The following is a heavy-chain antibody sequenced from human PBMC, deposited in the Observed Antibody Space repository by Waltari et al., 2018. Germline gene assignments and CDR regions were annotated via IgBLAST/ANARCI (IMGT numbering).Heavy chain of an antibody. CDR1: GGTFSSYA. Sequence: QVQLVQSGAEVKKPGSSVKVSCKASGGTFSSYAISWVRQAPGQGLEWMGGSIPIFGTANYAQKFKGRVTITTDESTSTAYMELSSLRSEDTSVYYGARDKKRTSLPSLAARAFDIWGQGTMVTVSS. D-gene: IGHD6-6*01. J-gene: IGHJ3*02. CDR3: ARDKKRTSLPSLAARAFDI. CDR2: SIPIFGTA. V-gene: IGHV1-69*05.